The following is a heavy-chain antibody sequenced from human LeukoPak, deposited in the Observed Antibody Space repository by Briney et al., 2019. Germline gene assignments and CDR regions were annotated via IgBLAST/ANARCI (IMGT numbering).Heavy chain of an antibody. CDR3: TTDPYYDSSGIVHFDY. CDR1: GFTFSNAW. CDR2: IKSKTDGGTT. J-gene: IGHJ4*02. V-gene: IGHV3-15*01. D-gene: IGHD3-22*01. Sequence: GGSLRLSCAASGFTFSNAWMSWVRQAPGRGREWVGRIKSKTDGGTTDYAAPVKGRFTISRDDSKNTLYLQMNSLKTEDTAVYYCTTDPYYDSSGIVHFDYWGQGTLVTVSS.